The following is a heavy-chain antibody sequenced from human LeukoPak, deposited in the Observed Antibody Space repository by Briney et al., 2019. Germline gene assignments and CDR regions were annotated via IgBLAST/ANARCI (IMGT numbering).Heavy chain of an antibody. CDR3: AKDGSMTTVTS. CDR2: ASGGGGST. V-gene: IGHV3-23*01. D-gene: IGHD4-17*01. CDR1: GFTFSSFA. J-gene: IGHJ4*02. Sequence: GGSLRLSCAASGFTFSSFAMSWVRQAPGKGLEWVSAASGGGGSTYYTDSVKGRFTISRDNSKNTVYLQMNSLRAEDTAVYYCAKDGSMTTVTSWGQGTLVTVSS.